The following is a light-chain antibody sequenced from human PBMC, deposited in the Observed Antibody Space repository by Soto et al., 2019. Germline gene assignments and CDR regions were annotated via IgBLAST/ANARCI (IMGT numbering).Light chain of an antibody. V-gene: IGKV1-39*01. CDR2: AAS. Sequence: DIQMTQSPSSLSASVGDRVSITCRASQNINFYLNWYQQKIGKAPKLLIYAASNLQSGVPSRFSGTGSGADFTLTISNLQPEDSATYFCQQSYTTPVYSFGQGTKVNIK. CDR3: QQSYTTPVYS. CDR1: QNINFY. J-gene: IGKJ2*01.